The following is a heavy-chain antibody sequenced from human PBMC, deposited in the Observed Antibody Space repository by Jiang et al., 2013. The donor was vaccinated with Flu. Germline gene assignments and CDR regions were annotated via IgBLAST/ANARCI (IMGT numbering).Heavy chain of an antibody. J-gene: IGHJ2*01. CDR2: VSAGGSS. CDR1: GVSTNSYY. D-gene: IGHD1-26*01. CDR3: ARVQWSGSPKWKNWYFDF. V-gene: IGHV4-4*07. Sequence: GLVKPSETLSLTCTVSGVSTNSYYWSWVRQSAGKGLEWIGHVSAGGSSYYNPALRGRVDMSVDVSKSQFSLKLNSATAADTALYYCARVQWSGSPKWKNWYFDFWGRGTLVTVSS.